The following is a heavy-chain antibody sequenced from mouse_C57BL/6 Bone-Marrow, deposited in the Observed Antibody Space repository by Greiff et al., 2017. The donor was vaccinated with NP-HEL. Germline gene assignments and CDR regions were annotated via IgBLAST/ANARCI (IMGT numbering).Heavy chain of an antibody. CDR3: AEVIYDGYRGYFDV. CDR2: IGPGRGST. Sequence: VQLQQSGAELVKPGASVKISCKASGYTFTDYYINWVKQRPGQGLEWIGKIGPGRGSTYYNEKFKGKATLTADKSSSTAYMQLSSLTSEDSAVYFCAEVIYDGYRGYFDVWGTGTTVTVSS. V-gene: IGHV1-77*01. D-gene: IGHD2-3*01. CDR1: GYTFTDYY. J-gene: IGHJ1*03.